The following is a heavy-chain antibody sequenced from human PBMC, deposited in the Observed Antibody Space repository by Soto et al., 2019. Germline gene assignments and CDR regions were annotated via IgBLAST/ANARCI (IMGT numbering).Heavy chain of an antibody. Sequence: EVQLLESGGDLVQPGGSLRLSCAASGFSFSSYSFNWVRQAPGKGLEWVAGISIGGDKTWHADSVKGRFTISRDNSKNTVYLQMKSLRVDDTAVYYCAKWDGYGDHWGQGTLVTVSS. CDR1: GFSFSSYS. J-gene: IGHJ5*02. CDR2: ISIGGDKT. CDR3: AKWDGYGDH. D-gene: IGHD5-18*01. V-gene: IGHV3-23*01.